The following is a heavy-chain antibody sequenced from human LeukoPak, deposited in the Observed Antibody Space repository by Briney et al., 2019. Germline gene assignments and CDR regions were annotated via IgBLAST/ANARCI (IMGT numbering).Heavy chain of an antibody. D-gene: IGHD3-9*01. V-gene: IGHV3-23*01. CDR2: ISGSGGST. CDR1: GFTFSSYA. CDR3: AKEAPGGYDILTSFDY. Sequence: HPGGSLRLSCAASGFTFSSYAMSWVRQAPGKGLEWVSAISGSGGSTYYADSVKGRFTISRDNSKNTLYLQMNSLRAEDTAVYYCAKEAPGGYDILTSFDYWGQGTLVTVSS. J-gene: IGHJ4*02.